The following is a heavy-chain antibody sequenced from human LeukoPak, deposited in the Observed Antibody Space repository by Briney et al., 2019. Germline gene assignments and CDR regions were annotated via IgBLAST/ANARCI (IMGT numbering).Heavy chain of an antibody. V-gene: IGHV3-23*01. CDR1: GFTFSSYA. CDR2: ISGSGGST. J-gene: IGHJ4*02. CDR3: AKRNYDFWSGYYRRAENHFDY. Sequence: GGSLRLSCAASGFTFSSYAMSWVRQAPGKGLEWVSSISGSGGSTYYADSVKGRFTISRDNSKNKLYLQMNSLRAEDTAVYYCAKRNYDFWSGYYRRAENHFDYWGQGALVTVSS. D-gene: IGHD3-3*01.